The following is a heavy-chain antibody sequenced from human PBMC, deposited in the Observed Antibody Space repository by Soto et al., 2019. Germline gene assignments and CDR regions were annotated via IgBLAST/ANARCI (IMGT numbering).Heavy chain of an antibody. Sequence: QVQLVQSGGGVVQPGRSLRLSCAASGFDFNTYGLHWVRQAPGKGLEWVAGISFDGGNQYYADSVKGRFTISRDKSNNTLYLQMNSLGAEDTETYCAKDSSVTAAGSGGWFDPWGQGTLVIVSS. CDR2: ISFDGGNQ. CDR3: KDSSVTAAGSGGWFDP. V-gene: IGHV3-30*18. D-gene: IGHD6-13*01. J-gene: IGHJ5*02. CDR1: GFDFNTYG.